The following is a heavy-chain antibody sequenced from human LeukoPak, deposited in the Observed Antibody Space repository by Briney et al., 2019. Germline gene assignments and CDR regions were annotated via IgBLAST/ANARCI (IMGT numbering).Heavy chain of an antibody. V-gene: IGHV3-21*01. J-gene: IGHJ6*02. Sequence: PGGSLRLSCTASELTFNRYSINWVRKAPGRGLEWVSSVSSASGFIYYADSVKGRFTISRDNAKNSVYLQMNSLRAEDTAIYYCARPGGYDWVGYYNYHYGMDVWGQGTTVTVSS. CDR2: VSSASGFI. CDR3: ARPGGYDWVGYYNYHYGMDV. CDR1: ELTFNRYS. D-gene: IGHD5-12*01.